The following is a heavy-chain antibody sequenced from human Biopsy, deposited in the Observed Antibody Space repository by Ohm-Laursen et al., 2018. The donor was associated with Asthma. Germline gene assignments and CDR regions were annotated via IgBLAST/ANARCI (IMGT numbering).Heavy chain of an antibody. V-gene: IGHV4-34*01. Sequence: SETLSLTCAVYPGSFRGFFWTWIRQSPGKGLEWIGETNERGVTNNNPSLKSRVIISIDTYWNRVSLKLTSVTAADTAVYYCARGPELDVWGQGTTVTVSS. CDR2: TNERGVT. J-gene: IGHJ6*02. CDR3: ARGPELDV. CDR1: PGSFRGFF.